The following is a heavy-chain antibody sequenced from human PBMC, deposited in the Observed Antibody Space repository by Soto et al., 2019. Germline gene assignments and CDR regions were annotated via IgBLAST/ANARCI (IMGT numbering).Heavy chain of an antibody. V-gene: IGHV1-69*13. CDR3: ARDLSSVAGSISPPQPMDV. CDR1: GGTFSSYA. D-gene: IGHD6-19*01. Sequence: SVKVSCKASGGTFSSYAISWVRQAPGQGLEWMGGIIPIFGTANYAQKFQGRVTITADESTSTAYMELSSLRSEDTAVYYCARDLSSVAGSISPPQPMDVWGQGTTVTVS. J-gene: IGHJ6*02. CDR2: IIPIFGTA.